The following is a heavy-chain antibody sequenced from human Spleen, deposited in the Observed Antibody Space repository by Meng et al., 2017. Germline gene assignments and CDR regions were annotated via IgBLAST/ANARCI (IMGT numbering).Heavy chain of an antibody. J-gene: IGHJ4*02. D-gene: IGHD6-19*01. CDR1: GFTFDDYA. Sequence: GGSLRLSCAASGFTFDDYAMHWVRQAPGKGLEWVSGISWNSGGIGYADSVMGRFTISRDNAKYSLYLQMNRLRPEDTAFYYCAKDISSCWKGDYFDSWGQGTLVTVSS. V-gene: IGHV3-9*01. CDR3: AKDISSCWKGDYFDS. CDR2: ISWNSGGI.